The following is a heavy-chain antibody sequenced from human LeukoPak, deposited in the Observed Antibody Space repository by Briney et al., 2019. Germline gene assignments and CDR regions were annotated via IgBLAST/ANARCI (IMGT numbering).Heavy chain of an antibody. CDR3: ARAYCGGDCYSGYFYYCMDV. CDR1: GGTFSSYA. Sequence: SVKVSCKASGGTFSSYAIAWVRQAPGQGLEWMGGIIPIFGTANYAQKFQGRVTITADKSTSTAYMELSSLRAEDKTVYYCARAYCGGDCYSGYFYYCMDVWGKGTTVTVSS. CDR2: IIPIFGTA. D-gene: IGHD2-21*02. V-gene: IGHV1-69*06. J-gene: IGHJ6*03.